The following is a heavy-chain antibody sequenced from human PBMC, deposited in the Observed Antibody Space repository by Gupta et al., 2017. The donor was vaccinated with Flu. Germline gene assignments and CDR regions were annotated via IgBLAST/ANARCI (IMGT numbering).Heavy chain of an antibody. Sequence: QVQLVQSGAAVKMPGDSVKVSCQASGYTFLSYHINWVRQASGQGLEWMGTIIPSGGRTTYAQKFQGRVTMTRDTSTSTAYMELSSLRSEDTALYEGVRLAYDPSGYYSVDHWGQGNRGTVSA. CDR2: IIPSGGRT. V-gene: IGHV1-46*01. CDR1: GYTFLSYH. J-gene: IGHJ4*02. D-gene: IGHD3-22*01. CDR3: VRLAYDPSGYYSVDH.